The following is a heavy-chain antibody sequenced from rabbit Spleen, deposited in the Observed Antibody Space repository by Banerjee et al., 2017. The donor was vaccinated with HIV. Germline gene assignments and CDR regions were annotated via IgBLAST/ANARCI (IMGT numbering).Heavy chain of an antibody. D-gene: IGHD1-1*01. CDR3: VRGASDSGYYSL. V-gene: IGHV1S47*01. CDR1: GFDFSRTG. Sequence: QEQLMESGGGLVQPGGSLKLSCKASGFDFSRTGVSWVRQAPGKGLKWIGYIDLLFGPTSYANWVNGRCTISRHNAQNSLYLQLHSLTAADTATYFCVRGASDSGYYSLWGPATLVTVS. J-gene: IGHJ4*01. CDR2: IDLLFGPT.